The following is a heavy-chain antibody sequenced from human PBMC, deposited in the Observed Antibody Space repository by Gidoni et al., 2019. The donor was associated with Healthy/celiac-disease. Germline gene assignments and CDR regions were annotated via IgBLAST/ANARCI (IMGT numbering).Heavy chain of an antibody. CDR2: IIPIFGKA. CDR1: GGTFSSYP. J-gene: IGHJ6*02. CDR3: ARDLLGGDWNYVLYDYGMDV. D-gene: IGHD1-7*01. Sequence: QVQLVQSGAEVKKPGSSVTVSCKASGGTFSSYPTRWVRQALGQGLEWMGGIIPIFGKANYAQKVQGRVTITADESTSTAYMELSSLRSEDTAVYYCARDLLGGDWNYVLYDYGMDVGGQGTTVTVSS. V-gene: IGHV1-69*01.